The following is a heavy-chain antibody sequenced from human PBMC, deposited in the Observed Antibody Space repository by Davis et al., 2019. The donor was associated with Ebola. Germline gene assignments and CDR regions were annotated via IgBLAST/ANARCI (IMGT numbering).Heavy chain of an antibody. Sequence: ASVKVSCKASGGTFSSYAISWVRQAPGQGLEWMGWMNPNSGNTGYAQKFQGRVTMTRNTSISTAYMELSSLRSEDTAVYYCARVCSGGSCYVLSAFDIWGQGTMVTVSS. J-gene: IGHJ3*02. V-gene: IGHV1-8*02. CDR2: MNPNSGNT. D-gene: IGHD2-15*01. CDR3: ARVCSGGSCYVLSAFDI. CDR1: GGTFSSYA.